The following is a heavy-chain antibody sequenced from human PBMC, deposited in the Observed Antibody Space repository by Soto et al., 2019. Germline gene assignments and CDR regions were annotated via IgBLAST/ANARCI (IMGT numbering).Heavy chain of an antibody. CDR3: VRDGTKTLRDWFDP. CDR2: IYATWTT. V-gene: IGHV4-4*07. Sequence: PSETLSLTCTVSGASISGYYWSWIRKSAGKGLEWIGRIYATWTTDYNPSLKSRVMMSVDTSKKQFSLRLRSVTAADTAVYYCVRDGTKTLRDWFDPWGQGISVTVSS. D-gene: IGHD1-1*01. CDR1: GASISGYY. J-gene: IGHJ5*02.